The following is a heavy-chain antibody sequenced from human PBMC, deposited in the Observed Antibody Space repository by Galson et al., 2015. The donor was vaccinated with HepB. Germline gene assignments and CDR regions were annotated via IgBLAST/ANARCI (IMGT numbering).Heavy chain of an antibody. CDR3: ARHWYYYDSSGLPRGAFDI. CDR1: GGSISSSSYY. V-gene: IGHV4-39*01. CDR2: IYYSGST. J-gene: IGHJ3*02. D-gene: IGHD3-22*01. Sequence: LSLTCTVSGGSISSSSYYWGWIRQPPGKGLEWIGSIYYSGSTYYNPSLKSRVTISVDTSKNQFSLKLSSVTAADTAVYYCARHWYYYDSSGLPRGAFDIWGQGTMVTVSS.